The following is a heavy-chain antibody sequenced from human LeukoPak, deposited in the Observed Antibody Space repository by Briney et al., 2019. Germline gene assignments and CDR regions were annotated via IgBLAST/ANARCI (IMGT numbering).Heavy chain of an antibody. J-gene: IGHJ6*02. D-gene: IGHD3-10*01. CDR3: ARDRGSGSYYAPYYYYGMDV. CDR1: GGSISSSSYY. V-gene: IGHV4-39*02. Sequence: SETLSLTCTVSGGSISSSSYYWGWIRQPPGKGLEWIGSIYYSGSTYYNPSLKSRVTISVDTSKNQFSLKLSSVTAADTAVYYCARDRGSGSYYAPYYYYGMDVWGQGTTVTVSS. CDR2: IYYSGST.